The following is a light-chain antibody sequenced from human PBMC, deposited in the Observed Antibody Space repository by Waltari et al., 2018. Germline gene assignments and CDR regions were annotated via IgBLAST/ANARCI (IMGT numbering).Light chain of an antibody. V-gene: IGLV2-14*03. J-gene: IGLJ2*01. CDR3: SSFTTSSTLL. CDR1: SSDVGDFNS. Sequence: QSALTQPASVSASPGESITISCTATSSDVGDFNSVSWYQQHPGKAPKFMIYDVSKRPSGVSHRFSGSKSGNTASLTISGRQAEDEAVYYCSSFTTSSTLLFGGGTKLTVL. CDR2: DVS.